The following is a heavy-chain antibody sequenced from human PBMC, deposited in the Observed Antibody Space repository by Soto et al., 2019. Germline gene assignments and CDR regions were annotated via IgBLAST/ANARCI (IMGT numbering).Heavy chain of an antibody. D-gene: IGHD6-13*01. CDR2: IWYDGSNK. J-gene: IGHJ4*02. Sequence: HPGGSLRLSCAASGFTFSSYGMHWVRQAPGKGLEWVAVIWYDGSNKYYADSVKGRFTISRDNSKNTLYLQMNSLRAEDTAVYYCARCFPGIAAAGYDYWGQGTLVTVSS. CDR3: ARCFPGIAAAGYDY. V-gene: IGHV3-33*01. CDR1: GFTFSSYG.